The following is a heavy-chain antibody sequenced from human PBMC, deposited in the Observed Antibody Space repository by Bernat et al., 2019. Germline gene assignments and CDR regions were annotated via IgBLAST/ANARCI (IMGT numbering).Heavy chain of an antibody. J-gene: IGHJ4*02. CDR3: ARGCLAPNYGEIDY. Sequence: QVQLVQSGAEVKKPGASVKVSCKASGYTFTSYYIHWVRQAPGQGLEWTGVINPNGGSTSYAQKLQGRVTMTRDTSTNTVYMDLSSLRSEDTAVYYCARGCLAPNYGEIDYWGQGTLLTVSS. D-gene: IGHD3-10*01. CDR1: GYTFTSYY. CDR2: INPNGGST. V-gene: IGHV1-46*04.